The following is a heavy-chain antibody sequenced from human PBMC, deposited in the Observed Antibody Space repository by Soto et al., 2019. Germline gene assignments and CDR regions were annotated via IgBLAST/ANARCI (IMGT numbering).Heavy chain of an antibody. V-gene: IGHV3-30*18. CDR1: GFTFSSYG. Sequence: GGSLRLSCAASGFTFSSYGMHWVRQAPGKGLEWVAVISYDGSNKYYADSVKGRFTISRDNSKNTLYLQMNSLRAEDTAVYYCAKDLIPQPYGDYVRAVFDYWGQGTLVTVSS. CDR3: AKDLIPQPYGDYVRAVFDY. CDR2: ISYDGSNK. D-gene: IGHD4-17*01. J-gene: IGHJ4*02.